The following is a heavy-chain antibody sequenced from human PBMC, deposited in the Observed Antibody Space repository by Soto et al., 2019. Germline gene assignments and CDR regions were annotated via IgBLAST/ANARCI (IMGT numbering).Heavy chain of an antibody. J-gene: IGHJ4*02. CDR3: ASGHYYGLY. D-gene: IGHD3-10*01. V-gene: IGHV4-59*01. Sequence: SETMSLTCPVSGGSISGYYWSWIRPPTGQGLEWIGYIYYSGTPNYNPSLRRRVTISVDTSKNQFSLPRNSTTAADTAVYDCASGHYYGLYWGQGALVTVSS. CDR2: IYYSGTP. CDR1: GGSISGYY.